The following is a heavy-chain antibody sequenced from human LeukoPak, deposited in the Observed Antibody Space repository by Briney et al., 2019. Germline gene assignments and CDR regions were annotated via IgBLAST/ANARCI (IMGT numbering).Heavy chain of an antibody. CDR1: GGSISSNSYY. CDR3: AKAQCGGDCYGAFDI. J-gene: IGHJ3*02. V-gene: IGHV4-39*07. CDR2: IYYNGST. D-gene: IGHD2-21*02. Sequence: SETLSLTCTVSGGSISSNSYYWDWIRQPPGKGLEWIAKIYYNGSTYYNPSLKSRVTISLDTSKNQFSLKLSSVTAADTAVYYCAKAQCGGDCYGAFDIWGQGTRVTVSS.